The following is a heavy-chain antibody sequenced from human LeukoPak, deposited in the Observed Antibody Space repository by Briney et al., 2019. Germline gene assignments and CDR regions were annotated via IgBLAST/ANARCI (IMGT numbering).Heavy chain of an antibody. V-gene: IGHV4-59*01. CDR3: ARVNCSGIQICC. J-gene: IGHJ1*01. CDR1: GGTISSYY. D-gene: IGHD2-15*01. CDR2: IYYSGST. Sequence: SETLSLTCTVSGGTISSYYWSWIRQPPGKGLEWIGYIYYSGSTKYNPSLKSRDTISVCTYQKQFSLKVGSVTADDTAVYYCARVNCSGIQICCWGQGTIVTVAS.